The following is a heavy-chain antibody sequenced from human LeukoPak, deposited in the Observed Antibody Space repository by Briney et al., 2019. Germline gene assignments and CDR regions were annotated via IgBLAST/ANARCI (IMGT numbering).Heavy chain of an antibody. D-gene: IGHD2-21*02. CDR1: GFTFSSYA. Sequence: GGSLRLSCAASGFTFSSYAMSWVRQAPGKGLEWVSAISGSGGSTYYADSVKGRFTISRDNSKNTLYLQMNSLRAEDTAVYYCAKESLAYCGGDCYPDAFDSWGQGTMVTVSS. J-gene: IGHJ3*02. CDR3: AKESLAYCGGDCYPDAFDS. CDR2: ISGSGGST. V-gene: IGHV3-23*01.